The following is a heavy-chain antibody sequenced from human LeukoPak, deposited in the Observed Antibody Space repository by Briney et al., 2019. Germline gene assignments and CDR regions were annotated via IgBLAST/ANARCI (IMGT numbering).Heavy chain of an antibody. CDR3: ARHSAGIVVAGK. CDR2: IDPSGSYT. J-gene: IGHJ4*02. D-gene: IGHD6-19*01. Sequence: GESLKISCKGSGYSFTSYWISWVRQMPGKGLGWMGRIDPSGSYTNYSPSFQGHVTISADKSISTVYLQWSSLKASDTAMYYCARHSAGIVVAGKWGQGTLVTVSS. CDR1: GYSFTSYW. V-gene: IGHV5-10-1*01.